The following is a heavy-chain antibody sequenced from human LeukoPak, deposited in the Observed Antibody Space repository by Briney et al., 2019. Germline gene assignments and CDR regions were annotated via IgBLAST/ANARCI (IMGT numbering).Heavy chain of an antibody. CDR1: GYTFTSFD. D-gene: IGHD7-27*01. CDR2: MKSNNGHT. CDR3: ARGPPNWGMVGY. V-gene: IGHV1-8*01. J-gene: IGHJ4*02. Sequence: VASVKVSCKASGYTFTSFDFNWVRQATGQGLEWMGWMKSNNGHTGYAQKFQGRVTMTRDTSISTAYMEQSSLTFEDTAVYYCARGPPNWGMVGYWGQGTLVTVSS.